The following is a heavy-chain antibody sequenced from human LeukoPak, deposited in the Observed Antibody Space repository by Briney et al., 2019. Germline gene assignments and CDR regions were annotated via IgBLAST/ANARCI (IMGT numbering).Heavy chain of an antibody. D-gene: IGHD3-10*01. CDR1: GGSLSIYY. CDR2: INDRGST. J-gene: IGHJ4*02. V-gene: IGHV4-59*01. Sequence: PSETLSLTCTVSGGSLSIYYWSWLRQSPGKGLEWIAFINDRGSTNYIPSLMSRATISMDTSKSQVSLTLNSATPADAGVYFCARSSSASYHHAFGLWGQGILVTVSP. CDR3: ARSSSASYHHAFGL.